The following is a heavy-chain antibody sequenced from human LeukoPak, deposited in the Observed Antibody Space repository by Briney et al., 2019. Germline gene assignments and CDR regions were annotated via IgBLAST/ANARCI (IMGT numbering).Heavy chain of an antibody. Sequence: GGSLRLSCAAAGFTFSNNDMHSVRQAAGEGRGWGSFISARVGSTSYADSVKGRFTISGDNSNTTLYLQMNSLRAEDTAVYYCAKRYCSGDRCFFDYWGQGTQVTVSS. V-gene: IGHV3-23*01. CDR3: AKRYCSGDRCFFDY. CDR2: ISARVGST. J-gene: IGHJ4*02. D-gene: IGHD2-15*01. CDR1: GFTFSNND.